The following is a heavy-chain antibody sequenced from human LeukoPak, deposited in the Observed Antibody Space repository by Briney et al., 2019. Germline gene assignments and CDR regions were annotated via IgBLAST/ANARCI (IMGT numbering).Heavy chain of an antibody. CDR1: GGTYSSYA. V-gene: IGHV1-69*13. D-gene: IGHD2-2*01. Sequence: SVKVSCKASGGTYSSYAISWVRQAPGQGLAWMGGIIPIFGSVNYEKKVQGRVTFTAYEATSTAYMELNILRFEDTAVDYCARESGYCSSGSCYGYYYYMDVWGKGTTVTVSS. CDR2: IIPIFGSV. J-gene: IGHJ6*03. CDR3: ARESGYCSSGSCYGYYYYMDV.